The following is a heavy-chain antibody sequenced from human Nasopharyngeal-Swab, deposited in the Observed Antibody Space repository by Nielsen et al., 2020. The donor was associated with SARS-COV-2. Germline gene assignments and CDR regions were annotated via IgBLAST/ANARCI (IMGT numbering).Heavy chain of an antibody. CDR2: IYYSGST. Sequence: SETLSLTCTVSGGSISSYYGSWIRQPPGKGLEWIGYIYYSGSTNYNPSLKSRVTISVDTSKNQFSLKLSSVTAADTAVYYCARGGGITIFGVVIIREFDYWGQGTLVTVSS. D-gene: IGHD3-3*01. CDR1: GGSISSYY. CDR3: ARGGGITIFGVVIIREFDY. J-gene: IGHJ4*02. V-gene: IGHV4-59*01.